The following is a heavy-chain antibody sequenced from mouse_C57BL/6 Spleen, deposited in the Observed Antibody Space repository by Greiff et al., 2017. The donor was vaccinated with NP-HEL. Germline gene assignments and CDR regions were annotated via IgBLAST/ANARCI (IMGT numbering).Heavy chain of an antibody. V-gene: IGHV1-69*01. CDR1: GYTFTSYW. CDR2: IDPSDSYT. Sequence: VQLKQPGAELVMPGASVKLSCKASGYTFTSYWMHWVKQRPGQGLEWIGEIDPSDSYTNYNQKFKGKSTLTVDKSSSTAYMQLSSLTSEDSAVYYCARDSNYGGSAMDYWGQGTSVTVSS. J-gene: IGHJ4*01. CDR3: ARDSNYGGSAMDY. D-gene: IGHD2-5*01.